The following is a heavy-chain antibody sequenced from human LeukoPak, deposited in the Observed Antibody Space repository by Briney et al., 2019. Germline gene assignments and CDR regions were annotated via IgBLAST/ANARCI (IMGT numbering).Heavy chain of an antibody. V-gene: IGHV3-74*01. J-gene: IGHJ3*02. CDR1: GFTFSSFF. D-gene: IGHD4/OR15-4a*01. CDR2: IGSDGSST. CDR3: ALSYDYGHPVALDI. Sequence: QPGGSLRLSCAASGFTFSSFFIHWVRQGPGKGLVWVSRIGSDGSSTSYADSVKGRFTISRDNAKNTVFLQMYSLRAEDTAIYYCALSYDYGHPVALDIWGQGTMVTVSS.